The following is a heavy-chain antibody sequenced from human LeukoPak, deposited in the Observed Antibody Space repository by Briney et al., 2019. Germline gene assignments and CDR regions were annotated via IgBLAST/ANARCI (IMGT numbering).Heavy chain of an antibody. V-gene: IGHV4-38-2*01. CDR1: GYSISSGYY. CDR2: IYHSGST. Sequence: SETLSLTCAVSGYSISSGYYWGWIRQPPGKGLEWIGSIYHSGSTYYNPSLKSRVTISVDTSKNQFSLKLSSVTAADTAVYYCARGSSYGSVSDYWGQGTLVTVSS. D-gene: IGHD5-18*01. CDR3: ARGSSYGSVSDY. J-gene: IGHJ4*02.